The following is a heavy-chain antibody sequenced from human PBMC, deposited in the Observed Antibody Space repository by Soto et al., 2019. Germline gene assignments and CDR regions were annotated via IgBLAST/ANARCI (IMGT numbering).Heavy chain of an antibody. CDR1: GYTFTSYA. J-gene: IGHJ2*01. D-gene: IGHD1-26*01. Sequence: QVQLVQSGAEVKKPGASVKVSCKASGYTFTSYAMHWVRQAPGQRLEWMGWINAGNGNTKYSQKFQGRVTITRDTSASTAYMELISLRSEYTAVYCCARGGSLYLYFDLWGRGTLVTVSS. V-gene: IGHV1-3*01. CDR2: INAGNGNT. CDR3: ARGGSLYLYFDL.